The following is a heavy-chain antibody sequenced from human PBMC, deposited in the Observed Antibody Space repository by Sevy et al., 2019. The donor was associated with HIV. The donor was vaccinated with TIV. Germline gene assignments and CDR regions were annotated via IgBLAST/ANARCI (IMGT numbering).Heavy chain of an antibody. CDR3: ARGRRTYCSGGSCYSNYFDY. CDR2: INHSGST. D-gene: IGHD2-15*01. V-gene: IGHV4-34*01. Sequence: SETLSLTCAVYGGSFSGYYWSWIRQPPGKGLEWIGEINHSGSTNYNPSLKSRVTISVDTSKNQFSLKLSSVTAADTALYYCARGRRTYCSGGSCYSNYFDYWGQGTLVTVSS. CDR1: GGSFSGYY. J-gene: IGHJ4*02.